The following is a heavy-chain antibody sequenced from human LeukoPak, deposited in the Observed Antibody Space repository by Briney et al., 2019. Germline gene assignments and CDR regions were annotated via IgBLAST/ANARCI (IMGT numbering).Heavy chain of an antibody. V-gene: IGHV4-59*07. CDR2: IYYSGST. D-gene: IGHD6-13*01. Sequence: SDTLSLTCTVSGGSISSYYWNWIRQPPGKGLEWMGYIYYSGSTNYNPSLKSRVTISVDTSKNQFSLQLSSVTAADTAVYYCARGAYSSSWSYYFDYWGQGTLVTVSS. J-gene: IGHJ4*02. CDR1: GGSISSYY. CDR3: ARGAYSSSWSYYFDY.